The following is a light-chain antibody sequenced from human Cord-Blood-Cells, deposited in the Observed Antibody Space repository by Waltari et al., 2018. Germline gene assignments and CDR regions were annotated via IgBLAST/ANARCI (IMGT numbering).Light chain of an antibody. Sequence: DIVMTQSPDSLPVSLGERATITCKSSQSVLYSSNNKNYLALYQQKPEEPPKLLIYCASTRESGVPDRFNGSGSGTDYTLTISSLQAEDVAVYYCQQYYSTPYSFGQGTKLEIK. J-gene: IGKJ2*03. CDR1: QSVLYSSNNKNY. CDR3: QQYYSTPYS. CDR2: CAS. V-gene: IGKV4-1*01.